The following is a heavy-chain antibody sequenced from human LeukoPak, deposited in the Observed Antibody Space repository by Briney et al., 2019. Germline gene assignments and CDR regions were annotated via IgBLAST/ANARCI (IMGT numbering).Heavy chain of an antibody. D-gene: IGHD2-15*01. CDR1: GFTFSDYN. CDR2: IRYDGSNK. J-gene: IGHJ4*02. CDR3: AKAGIVVVVAATPVPDY. Sequence: GGSLRLSCAASGFTFSDYNMRWIRQAPGRGLEWVAFIRYDGSNKYYADSVKGRFTISRDNSKNTLYLQMNSLRAEDTAVYYCAKAGIVVVVAATPVPDYWGQGTLVTVSS. V-gene: IGHV3-30*02.